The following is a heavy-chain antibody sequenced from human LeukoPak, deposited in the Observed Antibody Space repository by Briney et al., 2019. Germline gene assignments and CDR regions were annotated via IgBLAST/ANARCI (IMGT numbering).Heavy chain of an antibody. CDR3: ARESLKGDYIYYFDY. CDR2: ISAYNGNT. J-gene: IGHJ4*02. V-gene: IGHV1-18*01. D-gene: IGHD4-17*01. Sequence: ASVKVSCKASGYTFTNYGISWVRQAPGQGLEWMGWISAYNGNTNYAQKLQGRVTMTTDTSTSTAYMELRSLRSDDTAVYYCARESLKGDYIYYFDYWGQGTLVTISS. CDR1: GYTFTNYG.